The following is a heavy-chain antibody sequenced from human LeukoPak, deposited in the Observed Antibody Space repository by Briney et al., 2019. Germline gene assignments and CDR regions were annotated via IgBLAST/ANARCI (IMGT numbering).Heavy chain of an antibody. V-gene: IGHV3-15*01. J-gene: IGHJ4*02. CDR3: TTPRPDYGSSDFDY. D-gene: IGHD3-10*01. Sequence: GGSLRLSCAASGFTFSNAWMSWVRQAPGKGLEWVGRIKSKTDGGTTDYAAPVKGRFTISRDDSKNTLYLQMNSLKTEDTAVYYCTTPRPDYGSSDFDYWGQGTLVTVSS. CDR1: GFTFSNAW. CDR2: IKSKTDGGTT.